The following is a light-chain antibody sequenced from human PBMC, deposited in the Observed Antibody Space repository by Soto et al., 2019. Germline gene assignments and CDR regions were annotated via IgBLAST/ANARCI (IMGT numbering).Light chain of an antibody. CDR1: QRISGS. J-gene: IGKJ2*03. Sequence: DIPMTQSPSSLSASVGDRVTITCRASQRISGSLNWYQQRPGKAPRLLIYGASTLESGVPARFSGSESGTDFTLTITSLQPEDFATYYCQQTYSSSLYSFGQGTRLEIK. V-gene: IGKV1-39*01. CDR2: GAS. CDR3: QQTYSSSLYS.